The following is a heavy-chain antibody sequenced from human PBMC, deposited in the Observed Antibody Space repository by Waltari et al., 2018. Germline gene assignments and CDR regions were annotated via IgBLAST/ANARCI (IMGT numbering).Heavy chain of an antibody. V-gene: IGHV4-38-2*01. CDR1: GYSISSGYY. CDR2: IYHGGST. D-gene: IGHD6-6*01. Sequence: QVQLQESGPGLVKPSETLSLTCAVSGYSISSGYYWGWIRQPPGKGLEWIGNIYHGGSTYYNSSLKSRVTISVDTSKNQFSLNLSSVTAADTAVYYCARRPGADRTRGYNWFDPWGQGTLVTVSS. CDR3: ARRPGADRTRGYNWFDP. J-gene: IGHJ5*02.